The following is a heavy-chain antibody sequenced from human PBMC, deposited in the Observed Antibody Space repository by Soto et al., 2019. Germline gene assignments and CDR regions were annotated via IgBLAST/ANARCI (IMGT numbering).Heavy chain of an antibody. J-gene: IGHJ5*02. Sequence: SETLSLTCSVSGGSINRSSSFWGWVRQPPGKGREWIGSIYYSGSTYYNQSLRSRVTISVDTSKNQFSLKLGSVTAADTAVFYCASQYSSGSRNWFGPWGQGALVTVSS. CDR3: ASQYSSGSRNWFGP. D-gene: IGHD6-19*01. CDR1: GGSINRSSSF. CDR2: IYYSGST. V-gene: IGHV4-39*01.